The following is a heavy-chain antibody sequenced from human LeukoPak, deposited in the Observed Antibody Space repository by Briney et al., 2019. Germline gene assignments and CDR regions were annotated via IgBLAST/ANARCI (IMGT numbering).Heavy chain of an antibody. Sequence: GGSLGLSCAVSGFIFSDYYMSWVRQAPGKGLEWLSIIYTAGNTYSADSVKGRFTISRDNSRNTVYLQMNNLRDDDTAVYYCARGQTDLLRNYFDYWGPGTPVTVSS. CDR2: IYTAGNT. CDR3: ARGQTDLLRNYFDY. V-gene: IGHV3-66*01. CDR1: GFIFSDYY. J-gene: IGHJ4*02.